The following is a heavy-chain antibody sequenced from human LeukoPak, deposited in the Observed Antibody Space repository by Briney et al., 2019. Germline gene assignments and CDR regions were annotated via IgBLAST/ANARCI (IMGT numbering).Heavy chain of an antibody. CDR3: AALYGSGSYYLYYFDY. CDR2: ISAYNGNT. Sequence: ASVKVSCKASGYTFTSYGISWVRQAPGQGLEWMGWISAYNGNTNYAQKLQGRVTMTTDTSTSTAYMELRSLRSDDTAVYYCAALYGSGSYYLYYFDYWGQGTLVTVSS. J-gene: IGHJ4*02. CDR1: GYTFTSYG. V-gene: IGHV1-18*01. D-gene: IGHD3-10*01.